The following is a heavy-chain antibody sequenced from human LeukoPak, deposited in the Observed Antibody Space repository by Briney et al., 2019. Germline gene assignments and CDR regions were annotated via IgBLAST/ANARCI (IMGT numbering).Heavy chain of an antibody. D-gene: IGHD7-27*01. CDR1: GFTFSSYE. CDR2: ISSSGSTI. V-gene: IGHV3-48*03. CDR3: ARDLNWETY. J-gene: IGHJ4*02. Sequence: GSLSLSCAASGFTFSSYEMNWVRQAPGKGLEWVSYISSSGSTIYYADSVKGRFTISRDNAKNSLYLQMNSLRVEDTAVYYCARDLNWETYWGQGTLVSVSS.